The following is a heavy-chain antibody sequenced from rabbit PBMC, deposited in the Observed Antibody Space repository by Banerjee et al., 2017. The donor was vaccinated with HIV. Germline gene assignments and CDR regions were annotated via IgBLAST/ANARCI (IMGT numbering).Heavy chain of an antibody. Sequence: QEQLEESGGDLVKPEGSLTLTRKASGFSFSSSYLICWVRQAPVKGLEWLACIFSGSSGSTYYASWAKGRFTISKTSSTTVDLQMTSLTAADTATYFCARGAEIAGYGFNLWGPGTLVTV. J-gene: IGHJ4*01. CDR1: GFSFSSSYL. CDR2: IFSGSSGST. D-gene: IGHD6-1*01. V-gene: IGHV1S45*01. CDR3: ARGAEIAGYGFNL.